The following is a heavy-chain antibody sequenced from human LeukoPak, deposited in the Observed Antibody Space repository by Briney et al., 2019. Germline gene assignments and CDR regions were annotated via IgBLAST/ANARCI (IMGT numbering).Heavy chain of an antibody. J-gene: IGHJ3*02. D-gene: IGHD6-6*01. Sequence: GSLRLSCAASGFTFSSYWMTWVRQAPGKGLEWVANIKQDGSDKYYVGSVKGRFTISRDNAKNSLYLQMNSLRAEDTAVYYCATYSSSTGEFAIWGQGTMVTVSS. CDR1: GFTFSSYW. CDR2: IKQDGSDK. V-gene: IGHV3-7*01. CDR3: ATYSSSTGEFAI.